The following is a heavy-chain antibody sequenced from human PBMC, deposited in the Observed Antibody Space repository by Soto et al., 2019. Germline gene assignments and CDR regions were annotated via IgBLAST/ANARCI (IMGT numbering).Heavy chain of an antibody. V-gene: IGHV3-33*01. J-gene: IGHJ5*02. CDR1: GFTFSSYG. Sequence: PGGSLRLSCAASGFTFSSYGMHWVRQAPGKGLEWVAVIWYDGSNKYYADSVKGRFTISRDNSKNTLSLQMNSLRAEDTAVYYCARGAYFLDPWGQGTQVTVSS. D-gene: IGHD2-21*01. CDR3: ARGAYFLDP. CDR2: IWYDGSNK.